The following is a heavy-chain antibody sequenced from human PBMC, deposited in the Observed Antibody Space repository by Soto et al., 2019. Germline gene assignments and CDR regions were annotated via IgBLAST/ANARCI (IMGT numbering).Heavy chain of an antibody. D-gene: IGHD6-19*01. CDR1: GFTFDDYA. CDR3: AKALLYSSGWFDAFDV. J-gene: IGHJ3*01. V-gene: IGHV3-9*01. Sequence: GGSLRLSCAASGFTFDDYAMHWVRQAPGKGLEWVSGISWNSGSIGYADSVKGRFTISRDNAKNSLYLQMNSLRAEDTALYYCAKALLYSSGWFDAFDVWGQGTMVTVSS. CDR2: ISWNSGSI.